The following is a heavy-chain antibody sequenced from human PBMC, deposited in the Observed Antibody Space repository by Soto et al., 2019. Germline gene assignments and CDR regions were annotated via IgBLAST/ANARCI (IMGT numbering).Heavy chain of an antibody. CDR1: GFTLSSYG. J-gene: IGHJ6*03. V-gene: IGHV3-33*01. CDR2: IWYDGSNK. CDR3: ASGRDYYDSSGLFPHRSEDYYYMDV. D-gene: IGHD3-22*01. Sequence: GGSLRLSCAASGFTLSSYGMHWVRQAPGKGLEWVAVIWYDGSNKYYADSVKGRFTISRDNSKNTLYLQMNSLRAEDTAVYYCASGRDYYDSSGLFPHRSEDYYYMDVWGKGTTVTVSS.